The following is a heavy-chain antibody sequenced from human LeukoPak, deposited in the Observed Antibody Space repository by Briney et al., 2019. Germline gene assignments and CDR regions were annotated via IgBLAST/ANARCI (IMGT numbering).Heavy chain of an antibody. CDR2: IRGGSSII. J-gene: IGHJ3*02. CDR3: ARDQSGHIAGGTDALEI. CDR1: GFTSSSYS. V-gene: IGHV3-48*04. Sequence: GGSLRLSCAASGFTSSSYSMSSVRQAPGKGPERVSYIRGGSSIIYWSDSVKVRFTISRDNAKNSLYLQMTGLRAEDTDVYYCARDQSGHIAGGTDALEIWGQGTMVTVSS. D-gene: IGHD1-26*01.